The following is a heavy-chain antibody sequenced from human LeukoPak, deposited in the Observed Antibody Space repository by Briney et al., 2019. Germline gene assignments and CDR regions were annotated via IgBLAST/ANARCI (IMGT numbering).Heavy chain of an antibody. CDR3: ARVQYYDYVLGSYRYMGGSFDY. J-gene: IGHJ4*02. V-gene: IGHV4-38-2*01. CDR2: IYHSGST. D-gene: IGHD3-16*02. CDR1: GYSISNDYY. Sequence: PSETLSLTCAVSGYSISNDYYWGWIRQPPGKGLEWIGSIYHSGSTYYNPSLKSRVTISVDTSKNQFSLKLSSVTAADTAVNYCARVQYYDYVLGSYRYMGGSFDYWGQGTLVTVSS.